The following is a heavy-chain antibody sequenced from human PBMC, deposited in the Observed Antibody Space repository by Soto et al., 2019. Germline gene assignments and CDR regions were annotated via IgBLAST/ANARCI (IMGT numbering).Heavy chain of an antibody. V-gene: IGHV3-33*01. J-gene: IGHJ3*02. D-gene: IGHD3-22*01. Sequence: QVQLVESGGGVVQPGRSLRLSCAASGFTFSNYGMHWVRQAPGKGLEWVAIIWYDGSNKYFADSVKGRFTISRDNSKNTLCLQMNSLRAEDKALYYCARGGFYDSSAYYYVNCDFDIWGQGTMVTVSS. CDR2: IWYDGSNK. CDR1: GFTFSNYG. CDR3: ARGGFYDSSAYYYVNCDFDI.